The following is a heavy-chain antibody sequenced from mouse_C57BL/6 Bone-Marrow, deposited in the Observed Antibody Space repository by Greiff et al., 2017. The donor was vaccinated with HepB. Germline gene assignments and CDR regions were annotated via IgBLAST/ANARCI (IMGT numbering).Heavy chain of an antibody. D-gene: IGHD1-1*01. CDR3: TRPITTVVARTYAMDY. CDR2: IRNKANNHAT. J-gene: IGHJ4*01. V-gene: IGHV6-6*01. CDR1: GFTFSDAW. Sequence: DVMLVESGGGLVQPGGSMKLSCAASGFTFSDAWMDWVRQSPEKGLEWVAEIRNKANNHATYYAESVKGRFTISRDDSKSSVYLQMNSLRAEDTGIYYCTRPITTVVARTYAMDYWGQGTSVTVSS.